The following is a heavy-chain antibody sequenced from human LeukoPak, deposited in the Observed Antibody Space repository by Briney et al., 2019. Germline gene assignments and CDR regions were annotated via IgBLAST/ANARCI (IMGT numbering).Heavy chain of an antibody. V-gene: IGHV3-7*01. J-gene: IGHJ6*02. D-gene: IGHD1-1*01. CDR1: GFTFKDYW. CDR2: INKEGNEE. Sequence: PGGSLRLSCAASGFTFKDYWMSWVRQAPGKGPEWVANINKEGNEEHFVDSVKGRFIVSRDNAKNSLFLQMNSLRVEDTAVYYCATYDNWVAGDVWGQGTTVSVSS. CDR3: ATYDNWVAGDV.